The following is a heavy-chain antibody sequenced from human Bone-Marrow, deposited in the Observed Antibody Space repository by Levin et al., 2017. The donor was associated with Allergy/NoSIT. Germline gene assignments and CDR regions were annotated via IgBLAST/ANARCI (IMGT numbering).Heavy chain of an antibody. CDR2: IYGNSGGT. D-gene: IGHD6-13*01. J-gene: IGHJ3*02. Sequence: GESLKISCKASGYTFTGYYMHWVRQAPGQGLEWMGRIYGNSGGTNYAQKFQGRVTMTRDTSITIDYLELRRLRSDDTAVYYCASECSSLSCDDAFDIWGQGTMVTVSS. CDR3: ASECSSLSCDDAFDI. CDR1: GYTFTGYY. V-gene: IGHV1-2*06.